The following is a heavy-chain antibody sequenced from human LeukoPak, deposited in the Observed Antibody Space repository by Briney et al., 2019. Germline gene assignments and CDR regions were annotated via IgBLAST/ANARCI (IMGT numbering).Heavy chain of an antibody. CDR1: GFTFDDYA. CDR2: ISWNSGSI. Sequence: PGGSLRLSCAASGFTFDDYAMHWVRQAPGKGLEWVSGISWNSGSIGYADSVKGRFTISRDNAKNSLYLQMNSLRAEDTALYYCAKGYYYDSSGYLDYWGQGTLVTVPS. CDR3: AKGYYYDSSGYLDY. J-gene: IGHJ4*02. V-gene: IGHV3-9*01. D-gene: IGHD3-22*01.